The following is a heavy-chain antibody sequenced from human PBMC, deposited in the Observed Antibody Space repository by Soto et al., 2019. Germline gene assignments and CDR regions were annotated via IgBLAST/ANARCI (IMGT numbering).Heavy chain of an antibody. V-gene: IGHV3-13*01. CDR2: IGTAGDT. Sequence: SLRLSCSASLFTFSNYDMHWVLHPTVKVLEWVSAIGTAGDTYYPGSVKGRFTISRENAKNSLYLQMNSLRVEDTAVYYCARAPFAAAAGPYYYYGMEVWGQGTTVTVSS. D-gene: IGHD6-13*01. J-gene: IGHJ6*02. CDR3: ARAPFAAAAGPYYYYGMEV. CDR1: LFTFSNYD.